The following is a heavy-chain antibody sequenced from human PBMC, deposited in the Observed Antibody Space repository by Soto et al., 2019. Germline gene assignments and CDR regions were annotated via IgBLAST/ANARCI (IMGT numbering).Heavy chain of an antibody. D-gene: IGHD2-21*02. J-gene: IGHJ4*02. CDR2: FDPEDGET. Sequence: ASVKVSCKVSGYTLTELSMHWVRQAPGKGIEWMGGFDPEDGETIYAQKFQGRVTMTEDTSTDTAYMELSSLRSEDTAVYYCETGLAFNLAYCGGDCNSGFDYWGQGTLVTFSS. CDR1: GYTLTELS. V-gene: IGHV1-24*01. CDR3: ETGLAFNLAYCGGDCNSGFDY.